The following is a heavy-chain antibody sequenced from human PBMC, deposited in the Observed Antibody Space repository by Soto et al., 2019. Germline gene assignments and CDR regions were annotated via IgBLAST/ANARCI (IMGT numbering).Heavy chain of an antibody. Sequence: GGSLRISSAASGFTFYNAWINWVRQAPGKGLEWVGRVKSKTHGGTTDFAAPVKGRFAISRDDSISMAFMRMNSLKIEDTAVYYCTTDSYITVTPVRIDYSCHGILLTVST. CDR2: VKSKTHGGTT. V-gene: IGHV3-15*07. CDR1: GFTFYNAW. D-gene: IGHD4-4*01. J-gene: IGHJ4*01. CDR3: TTDSYITVTPVRIDY.